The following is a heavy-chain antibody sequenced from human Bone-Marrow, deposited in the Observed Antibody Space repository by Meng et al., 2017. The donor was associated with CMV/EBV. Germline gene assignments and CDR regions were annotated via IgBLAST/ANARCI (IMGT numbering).Heavy chain of an antibody. D-gene: IGHD5-24*01. CDR2: IDWDDDK. CDR1: RFSLNTSGMC. V-gene: IGHV2-70*20. J-gene: IGHJ4*02. CDR3: ARIREEAGWVLANFDY. Sequence: SGPTLLKPTQTHTLTCTFLRFSLNTSGMCVSWVRQPPGKALEWLALIDWDDDKYYSTSLKTRLTISKDTSKNQVVLTLTNMGPVDTATYYCARIREEAGWVLANFDYWGQGTLVTVSS.